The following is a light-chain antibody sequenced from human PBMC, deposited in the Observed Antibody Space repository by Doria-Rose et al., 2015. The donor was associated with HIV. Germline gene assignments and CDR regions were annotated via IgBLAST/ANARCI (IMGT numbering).Light chain of an antibody. J-gene: IGKJ1*01. V-gene: IGKV3-20*01. Sequence: TQSPGTLSLSPGERATLSCRASQSSSSTYLAWYQQKPGQAPSLLIYDGSTRATGIPDRFSASGSGTDFTLTINRLEPEDFALYYCHQYGTSWTFGQETKVEI. CDR2: DGS. CDR3: HQYGTSWT. CDR1: QSSSSTY.